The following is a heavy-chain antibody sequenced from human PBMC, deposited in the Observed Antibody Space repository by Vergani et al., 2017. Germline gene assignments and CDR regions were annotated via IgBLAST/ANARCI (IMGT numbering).Heavy chain of an antibody. J-gene: IGHJ3*02. V-gene: IGHV1-69*13. CDR1: GYTFSAYY. CDR2: IIPIFGTA. Sequence: QVHLVQSGAEVKKPGASVKVSCQTSGYTFSAYYIHWVRQAPGQGLEWMGRIIPIFGTANYAQKFQGRVTITADESTSTAYMELSSLRSEDTAVYYCAREGRLVAATPVPDIWGQGTMVTVSS. D-gene: IGHD2-15*01. CDR3: AREGRLVAATPVPDI.